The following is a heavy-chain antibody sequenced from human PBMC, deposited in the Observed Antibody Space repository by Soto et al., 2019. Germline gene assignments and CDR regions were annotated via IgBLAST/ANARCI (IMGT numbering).Heavy chain of an antibody. CDR3: ARDVNGGFFDL. Sequence: EVHLVESGGGLGQPGGSLRLSCAASGFTFTDHWMAWVRQAPGSGLEWVANMNDDGNEKYYVNSVKGRVTISRDNAKNSLYLQMNSLRAEDTAVYYCARDVNGGFFDLWGRGTLVTVSS. CDR2: MNDDGNEK. J-gene: IGHJ2*01. V-gene: IGHV3-7*03. CDR1: GFTFTDHW.